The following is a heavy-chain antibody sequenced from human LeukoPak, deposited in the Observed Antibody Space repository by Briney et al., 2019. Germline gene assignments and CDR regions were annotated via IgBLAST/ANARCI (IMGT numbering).Heavy chain of an antibody. CDR1: GGPFSGYY. CDR2: INHSGST. CDR3: ARDIY. V-gene: IGHV4-34*01. Sequence: SETLSLTCAVYGGPFSGYYWSWIRQPPGKGLEWIGEINHSGSTNYNPSLKSRVTISVDTSKNQFSLKLSSVTAADTAVYYCARDIYWGQGTLVTVSS. J-gene: IGHJ4*02.